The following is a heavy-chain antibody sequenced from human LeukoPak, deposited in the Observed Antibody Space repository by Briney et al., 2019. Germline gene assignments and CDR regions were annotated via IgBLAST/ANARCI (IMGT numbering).Heavy chain of an antibody. V-gene: IGHV3-53*01. D-gene: IGHD6-13*01. J-gene: IGHJ3*02. Sequence: GGSLRLSCAASGFTVSSNHMSWVRQAPGKGLEWVSVIYTGGSTYYADSVKGRFTISRDNSKNTLYLQMNSLRAKDTAVYYCARQGYPDAFDIWGQGTMVAVSS. CDR1: GFTVSSNH. CDR3: ARQGYPDAFDI. CDR2: IYTGGST.